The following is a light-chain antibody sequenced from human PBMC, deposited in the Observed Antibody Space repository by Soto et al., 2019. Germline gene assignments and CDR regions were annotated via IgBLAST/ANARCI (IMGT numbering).Light chain of an antibody. J-gene: IGLJ3*02. CDR1: SSDVGSYNL. V-gene: IGLV2-23*02. CDR2: EVS. CDR3: CSYAGSSTLE. Sequence: QSVLTQPASVSASPGQSITISCTGTSSDVGSYNLVSWYQQHPGKAPKLMIYEVSKRPSGVSNRFSGSKSGNTASLTIFGLQAEDEADYYCCSYAGSSTLEFGGGTQLTVL.